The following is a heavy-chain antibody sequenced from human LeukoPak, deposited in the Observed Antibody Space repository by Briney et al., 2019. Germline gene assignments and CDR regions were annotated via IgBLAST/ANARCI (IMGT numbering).Heavy chain of an antibody. Sequence: GSLRLSFAASGFTFNMYWMTWVRQAPGKGLESVAYINKDGSDKYYVDSVKGRFTVSRDNAKNSLYLQMNSLRAEDTAVYYCARDAGYGGNSDYWGQGTLVTVSS. J-gene: IGHJ4*02. CDR3: ARDAGYGGNSDY. CDR1: GFTFNMYW. D-gene: IGHD4-23*01. CDR2: INKDGSDK. V-gene: IGHV3-7*01.